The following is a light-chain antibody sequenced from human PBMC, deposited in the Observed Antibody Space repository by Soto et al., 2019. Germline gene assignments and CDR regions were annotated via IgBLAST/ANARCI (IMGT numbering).Light chain of an antibody. J-gene: IGKJ1*01. Sequence: DIQMTHSHSTLSASVGDRVTITSRASQSISSWLAWYQQKPGKAPKLLIYDASSLESGVPSRFSGSGSGTEFTLTISSLQPDDFATYYCQQYNSYSKTFGQGTKV. CDR2: DAS. CDR3: QQYNSYSKT. CDR1: QSISSW. V-gene: IGKV1-5*01.